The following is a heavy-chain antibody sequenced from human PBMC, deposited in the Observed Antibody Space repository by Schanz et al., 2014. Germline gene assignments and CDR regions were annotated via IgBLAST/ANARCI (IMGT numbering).Heavy chain of an antibody. CDR3: ARDADLSIAVAGTSYYAMDV. J-gene: IGHJ6*02. CDR2: IYSGGST. CDR1: GFTVSSHY. V-gene: IGHV3-53*01. D-gene: IGHD6-19*01. Sequence: EVQLVESGGGLIQPGGSLRLSCAASGFTVSSHYMSWVRQAPGKGLEWVAVIYSGGSTFYTDSVKGRFTISRDNSKNTLYLQMNSLIAEDTAVYYCARDADLSIAVAGTSYYAMDVWGQGTTVTVS.